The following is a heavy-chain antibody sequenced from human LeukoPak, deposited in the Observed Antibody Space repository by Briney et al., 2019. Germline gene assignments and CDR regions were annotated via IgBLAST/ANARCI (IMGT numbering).Heavy chain of an antibody. D-gene: IGHD1-26*01. CDR3: ARGAKWAYYFDY. CDR1: AFTFNTYW. J-gene: IGHJ4*02. CDR2: INGDESST. V-gene: IGHV3-74*01. Sequence: SGGSLRLSCAASAFTFNTYWMHWVRQVPGRGLEWVSRINGDESSTNYADSVKGRFTISRDNAKDTLYLHKNSLTAEDTAVYYCARGAKWAYYFDYWGQGTLVTVSS.